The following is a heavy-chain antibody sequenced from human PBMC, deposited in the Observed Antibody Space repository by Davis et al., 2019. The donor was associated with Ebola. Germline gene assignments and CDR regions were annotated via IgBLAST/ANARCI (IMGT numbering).Heavy chain of an antibody. Sequence: ASVKVSCKASGYTFTSYDINWVRQATGQGLEWMGWMNPSSGNTGYAQRFQGRVTMTRNTSISTAYMELSSLRSEDTAVYYCATAGGIAAAGTNWFDPWGQGTLVTVSS. V-gene: IGHV1-8*01. D-gene: IGHD6-13*01. CDR2: MNPSSGNT. CDR3: ATAGGIAAAGTNWFDP. CDR1: GYTFTSYD. J-gene: IGHJ5*02.